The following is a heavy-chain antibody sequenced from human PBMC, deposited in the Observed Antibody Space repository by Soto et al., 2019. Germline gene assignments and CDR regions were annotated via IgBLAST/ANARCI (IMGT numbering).Heavy chain of an antibody. V-gene: IGHV5-51*01. J-gene: IGHJ3*02. CDR2: IYPGDSDT. CDR1: GYSFTSYL. Sequence: PGDSLKISCKGSGYSFTSYLIGWVRQMPGKGLEWMGIIYPGDSDTRYSPSFQGQVTISADKSISTAYLQWSSLKASDTAMYYRARRKSDGYDLSDAFDIWGQGTMVTVSS. D-gene: IGHD5-12*01. CDR3: ARRKSDGYDLSDAFDI.